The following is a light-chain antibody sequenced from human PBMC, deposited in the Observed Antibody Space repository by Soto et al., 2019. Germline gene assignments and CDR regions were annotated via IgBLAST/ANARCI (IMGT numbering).Light chain of an antibody. CDR2: AAS. CDR3: QQYNNWPRT. J-gene: IGKJ1*01. V-gene: IGKV1-6*01. Sequence: AIQMTQSPSSLSASVGDRVTISFRASQDIRNTLAWYQQKPGEAPKLLIFAASNLQSGVPSRFSGSGSGTEFTLTISSLQSEDFAVYYCQQYNNWPRTFGQGTKVDI. CDR1: QDIRNT.